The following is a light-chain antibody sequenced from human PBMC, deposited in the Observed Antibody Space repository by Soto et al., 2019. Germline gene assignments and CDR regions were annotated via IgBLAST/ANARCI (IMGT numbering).Light chain of an antibody. CDR1: QGISSA. V-gene: IGKV1D-13*01. CDR2: DAS. J-gene: IGKJ3*01. CDR3: QQLDDYPFT. Sequence: AIQLTQSPSSLSASVGDSVTITCRASQGISSALAWYQQTPGRAPKLLIYDASTLESGVPSRFSGSRSVTDFTLTVSSLQPEDFATYYCQQLDDYPFTFGPGTKVDS.